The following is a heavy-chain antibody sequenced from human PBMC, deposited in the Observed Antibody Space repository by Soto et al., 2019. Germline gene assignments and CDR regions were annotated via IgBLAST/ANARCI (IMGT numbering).Heavy chain of an antibody. J-gene: IGHJ3*02. CDR1: GGSISSYY. D-gene: IGHD2-21*02. CDR2: IYYSGST. Sequence: PSETLSLTCTVSGGSISSYYWSWIRQPPGKGLEWIGYIYYSGSTNYNPSLKSRVTISVDTSKNQFSLKLSSVTAEDTAVYYCARDFGPYCGGDCYSYAFDIRGQGTMVTVSS. V-gene: IGHV4-59*12. CDR3: ARDFGPYCGGDCYSYAFDI.